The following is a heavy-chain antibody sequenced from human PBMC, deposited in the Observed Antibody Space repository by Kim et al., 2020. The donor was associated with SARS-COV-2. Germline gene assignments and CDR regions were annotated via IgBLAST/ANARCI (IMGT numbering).Heavy chain of an antibody. Sequence: GGSLRLSCAASGFTFSSYSMNWVRQAPGKGLEWVSYISSSSSTIYYADSVKGRFTISRDNAKNSLYLQMNSLRDEDTAVYYCARDRLRDDGFFSEALDYWGQGTLVTVSS. CDR1: GFTFSSYS. CDR2: ISSSSSTI. J-gene: IGHJ4*02. V-gene: IGHV3-48*02. CDR3: ARDRLRDDGFFSEALDY. D-gene: IGHD3-16*01.